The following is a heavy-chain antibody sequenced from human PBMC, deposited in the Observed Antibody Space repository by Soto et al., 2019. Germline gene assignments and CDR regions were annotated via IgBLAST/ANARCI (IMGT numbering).Heavy chain of an antibody. D-gene: IGHD3-9*01. CDR2: ISWDGEK. Sequence: GFGPEPVSQKQPLGINCSSPWFPHHKQREGVGWVRQPPGKALEWLALISWDGEKRYRPSLKSRLTVTKDTSENQVVLTMTNMDPVDTATYYCAHRRGDLLTGHYYFDFRGQRTLVTVSS. V-gene: IGHV2-5*02. CDR3: AHRRGDLLTGHYYFDF. J-gene: IGHJ4*02. CDR1: WFPHHKQREG.